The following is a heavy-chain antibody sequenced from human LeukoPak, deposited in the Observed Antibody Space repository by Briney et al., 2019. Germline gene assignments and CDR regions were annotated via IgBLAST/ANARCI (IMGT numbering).Heavy chain of an antibody. Sequence: APVKVSGKASGGTFSSYVISWGRESAGQRLGWRGGIIPTFGTADYAQKFQGRVTITADESTRPAYMELSSLRSEETAVYYCARESHYYDSSGYYFEAHNWFDPWGQGTLVTVSS. D-gene: IGHD3-22*01. CDR3: ARESHYYDSSGYYFEAHNWFDP. V-gene: IGHV1-69*13. CDR2: IIPTFGTA. CDR1: GGTFSSYV. J-gene: IGHJ5*02.